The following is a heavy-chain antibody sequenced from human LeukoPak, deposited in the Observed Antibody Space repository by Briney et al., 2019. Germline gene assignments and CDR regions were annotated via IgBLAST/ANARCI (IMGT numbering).Heavy chain of an antibody. CDR3: ASSGSYRFDY. V-gene: IGHV3-48*02. J-gene: IGHJ4*02. CDR2: ITASGTAM. Sequence: GGSLRLSCAASGFTLSSYWMSWVRQAPGKGLEWVSHITASGTAMFYADSVKGRFTISRDNAKNSLYLQMNSLRDEDTAVYYCASSGSYRFDYWGQGTLVTVSS. CDR1: GFTLSSYW. D-gene: IGHD1-26*01.